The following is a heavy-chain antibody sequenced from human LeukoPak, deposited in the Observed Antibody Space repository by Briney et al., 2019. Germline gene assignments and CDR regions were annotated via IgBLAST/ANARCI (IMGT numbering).Heavy chain of an antibody. CDR2: ISYDGSNK. J-gene: IGHJ3*02. CDR1: GFTFSSYA. V-gene: IGHV3-30-3*01. CDR3: AREIYCSGGSCGDALDI. Sequence: GRSLRLSCAASGFTFSSYAMHWVRQAPGKGLEWVAVISYDGSNKYYADSVKGRFTISRDNSKNTLYLQMNSLRAEDTAVYYCAREIYCSGGSCGDALDIWGQGTMVTVSS. D-gene: IGHD2-15*01.